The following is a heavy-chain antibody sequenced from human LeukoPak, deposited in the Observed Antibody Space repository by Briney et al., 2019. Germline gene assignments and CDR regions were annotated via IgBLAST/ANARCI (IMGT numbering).Heavy chain of an antibody. Sequence: GESLKISCKGSGYSFTSSWIGWVRQMPGKGLEWMGIIYPGDFDTRYSPSFQGQVTISADKSISTAYLQWSSLKASDTAMYYCARRRRLRSGHDYFDSWGQGTLVTVSS. D-gene: IGHD5-12*01. CDR2: IYPGDFDT. CDR3: ARRRRLRSGHDYFDS. CDR1: GYSFTSSW. J-gene: IGHJ4*02. V-gene: IGHV5-51*01.